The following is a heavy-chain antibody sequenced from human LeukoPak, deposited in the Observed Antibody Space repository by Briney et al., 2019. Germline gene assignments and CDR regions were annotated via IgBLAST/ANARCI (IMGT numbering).Heavy chain of an antibody. J-gene: IGHJ4*02. CDR3: ARVHYSGTYFSQNYFDY. D-gene: IGHD1-26*01. V-gene: IGHV1-8*01. CDR2: MNPNSGNT. Sequence: ASVKVFCKASGYTFTSYDISWVRQATGQGLEGMGRMNPNSGNTDYAQKFQGRVTMPRNTSIRTAHMELSSLRSDATAVYYCARVHYSGTYFSQNYFDYWGQGTLATVSS. CDR1: GYTFTSYD.